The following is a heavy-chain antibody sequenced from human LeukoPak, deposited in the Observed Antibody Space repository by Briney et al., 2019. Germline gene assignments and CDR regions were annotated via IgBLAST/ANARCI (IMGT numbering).Heavy chain of an antibody. CDR3: AARGYRYADPIDY. CDR2: INPNSGGT. CDR1: GYTFTGYY. V-gene: IGHV1-2*06. J-gene: IGHJ4*02. Sequence: GASVKVSCKASGYTFTGYYMHWVRQAPGQGLDWMGRINPNSGGTNYAQKFQGRVTMTRDTSIRIAYMELSRLRSDDTAVYYCAARGYRYADPIDYWGQGTLVTVSS. D-gene: IGHD5-18*01.